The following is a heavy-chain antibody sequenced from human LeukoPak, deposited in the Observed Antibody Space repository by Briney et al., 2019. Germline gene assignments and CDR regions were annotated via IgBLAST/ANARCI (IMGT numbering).Heavy chain of an antibody. CDR2: INPSGGST. J-gene: IGHJ4*02. D-gene: IGHD4-17*01. Sequence: GASVKVSCKASGYTFTSYYMHWVRQAPGQGLEWMGIINPSGGSTSYAQKFQGRVTMTRDMSTSTVYMELSSLRSEDTAVYYCARTWYGDYDMAYWGQGTLVTVSS. CDR3: ARTWYGDYDMAY. V-gene: IGHV1-46*01. CDR1: GYTFTSYY.